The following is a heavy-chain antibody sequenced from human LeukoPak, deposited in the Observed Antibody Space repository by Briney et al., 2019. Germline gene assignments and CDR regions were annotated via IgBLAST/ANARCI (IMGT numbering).Heavy chain of an antibody. D-gene: IGHD5-18*01. V-gene: IGHV4-34*01. Sequence: PSETLSLTCAVYGGSFSGYYWSWIRQPPGKGLEWIGEINHSGSTNYNPSLKSRVTISVDTSKNQFSLELSSVTAADTAVYYCARGRSYTAMVYYFDYWGQGTLVTVSS. J-gene: IGHJ4*02. CDR2: INHSGST. CDR3: ARGRSYTAMVYYFDY. CDR1: GGSFSGYY.